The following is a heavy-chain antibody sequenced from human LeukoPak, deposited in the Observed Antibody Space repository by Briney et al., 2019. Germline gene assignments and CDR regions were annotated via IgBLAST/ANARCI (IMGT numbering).Heavy chain of an antibody. V-gene: IGHV3-21*01. Sequence: PGGSLRLSCAASGFTFSSFTMNWVRQAPGKGLEWVSSISTSSLYIYYADSVKGRFTISRDNAKNSLYLQMNSLRAEDTAVYYCARETQWELLLTPGAWYFDLWGRGTLVTVSS. J-gene: IGHJ2*01. CDR2: ISTSSLYI. CDR3: ARETQWELLLTPGAWYFDL. D-gene: IGHD1-26*01. CDR1: GFTFSSFT.